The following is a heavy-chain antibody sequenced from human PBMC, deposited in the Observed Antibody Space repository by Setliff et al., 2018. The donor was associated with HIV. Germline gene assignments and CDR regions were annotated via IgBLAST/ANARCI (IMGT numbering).Heavy chain of an antibody. CDR1: GASISSYY. J-gene: IGHJ5*02. V-gene: IGHV4-59*12. CDR2: IYYSGST. Sequence: SETLSLTCPVSGASISSYYWSWIRQPPGKGLEWIGSIYYSGSTNYNPSLKSRVTISVDTSKNQFSLKLSSGTAADTAVYHCAGEREAWSAYDSWGQGTLVTVSS. D-gene: IGHD3-3*01. CDR3: AGEREAWSAYDS.